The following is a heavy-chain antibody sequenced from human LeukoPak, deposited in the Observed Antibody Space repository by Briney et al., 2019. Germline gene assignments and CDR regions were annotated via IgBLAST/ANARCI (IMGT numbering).Heavy chain of an antibody. Sequence: GSLRLSCAASGFTFSSYEMNWIRQPPGKGLEWIGSIYYSGSTYYNPSLKSRVTISVDTSKNQFSLKLSSVTAADTAVYYCASLRERSYYARGFDYWGQGTLVTVSS. CDR3: ASLRERSYYARGFDY. D-gene: IGHD1-26*01. CDR2: IYYSGST. V-gene: IGHV4-39*07. J-gene: IGHJ4*02. CDR1: GFTFSSYE.